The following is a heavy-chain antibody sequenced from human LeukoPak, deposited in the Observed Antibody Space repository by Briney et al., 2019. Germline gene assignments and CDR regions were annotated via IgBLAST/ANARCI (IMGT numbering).Heavy chain of an antibody. CDR2: IYYSGST. D-gene: IGHD2-2*01. V-gene: IGHV4-30-4*08. Sequence: SETLSLTCTVSGGSISSSSYYWGWIRQPPGKGLEWIGYIYYSGSTYYNPSLKSRVTISVDTSKNQFSLKLSSVTAADTAVYYCARGYDCSSTSCYYYYYYMDVWGKGTTVTVSS. CDR1: GGSISSSSYY. J-gene: IGHJ6*03. CDR3: ARGYDCSSTSCYYYYYYMDV.